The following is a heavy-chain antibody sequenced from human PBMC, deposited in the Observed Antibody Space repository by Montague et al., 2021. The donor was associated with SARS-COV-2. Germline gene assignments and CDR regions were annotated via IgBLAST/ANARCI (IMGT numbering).Heavy chain of an antibody. J-gene: IGHJ4*02. CDR1: GGSISSYY. Sequence: SETLSLTCTVSGGSISSYYWNWIRQPPGKGLEWIGYIYYSGRTNYNPSLKRRVTISVDTSKNQFSLKLSSVTAADTAGDYCARGGGRGYRYYFDYWGQGSLVTVSS. CDR3: ARGGGRGYRYYFDY. CDR2: IYYSGRT. D-gene: IGHD3-16*02. V-gene: IGHV4-59*01.